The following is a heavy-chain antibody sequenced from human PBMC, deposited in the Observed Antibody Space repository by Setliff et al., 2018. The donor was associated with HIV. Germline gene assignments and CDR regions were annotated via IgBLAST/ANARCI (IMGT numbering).Heavy chain of an antibody. J-gene: IGHJ6*03. CDR1: GFSLSTSGMC. CDR3: ARTQLGGISAAGYYYYMDV. CDR2: IDWDDDK. D-gene: IGHD6-13*01. Sequence: SGPTLVNPTQTLTLTCTFSGFSLSTSGMCVSWIRQPPGKALEWLARIDWDDDKFYSTSLKTRLTISKDTSKNQVVLTMTNMDPVDTATYYCARTQLGGISAAGYYYYMDVWGKGTTVTVSS. V-gene: IGHV2-70*17.